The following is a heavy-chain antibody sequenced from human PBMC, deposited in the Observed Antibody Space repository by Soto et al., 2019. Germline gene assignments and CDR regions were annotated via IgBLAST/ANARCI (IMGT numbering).Heavy chain of an antibody. CDR1: GFTFSSYA. D-gene: IGHD2-2*03. Sequence: GGSLRLSCAASGFTFSSYAMSWVRQAPGKGLEWVSAISGSGGSTYYADSVKGRFTISRDNSKNTLYLQMNSLRAEDTAVYYCAKDNAAVDIVVVPAAMEFDPWGQGTLVTVSS. CDR2: ISGSGGST. CDR3: AKDNAAVDIVVVPAAMEFDP. J-gene: IGHJ5*02. V-gene: IGHV3-23*01.